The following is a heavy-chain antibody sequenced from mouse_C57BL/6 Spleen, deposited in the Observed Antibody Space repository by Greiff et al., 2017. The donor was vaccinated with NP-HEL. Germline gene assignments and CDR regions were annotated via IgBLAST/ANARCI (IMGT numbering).Heavy chain of an antibody. V-gene: IGHV1-55*01. Sequence: QVQLKQPGAELVKPGASVKMSCKASGYTFTSYWITWVKQRPGQGLEWIGDIYPGSGSTNYNEKFKSKATLTVDTSSSTAYMQLSSLTSEDSAVYYCARGGYYDHYYFDYWGQGTTLTVSS. CDR1: GYTFTSYW. CDR3: ARGGYYDHYYFDY. D-gene: IGHD2-4*01. CDR2: IYPGSGST. J-gene: IGHJ2*01.